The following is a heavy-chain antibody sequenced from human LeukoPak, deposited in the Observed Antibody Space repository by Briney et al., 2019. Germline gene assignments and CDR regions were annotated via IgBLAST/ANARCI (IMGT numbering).Heavy chain of an antibody. CDR3: ARRGYGSGSYYFDY. J-gene: IGHJ4*02. D-gene: IGHD3-10*01. Sequence: GGSLRLSCAASGFTFTTYAMSWVRLAPGRGLEGVSAINNSGGSTYYADSVKGRFTISRDNSKNTLYLQINRLRAEDTAIYYCARRGYGSGSYYFDYWGQGTLVTVSS. CDR1: GFTFTTYA. V-gene: IGHV3-23*01. CDR2: INNSGGST.